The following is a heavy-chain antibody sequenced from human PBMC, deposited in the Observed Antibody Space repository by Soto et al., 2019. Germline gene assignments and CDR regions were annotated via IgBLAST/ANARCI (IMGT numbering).Heavy chain of an antibody. V-gene: IGHV3-30-3*02. CDR1: GFTFSSYA. Sequence: QVQLVESGGGVVQPGRSLRLSCAASGFTFSSYAMHWVRQAPGKGLEWVAVISYDESNKYYADSVKGRFTISRDNSKNTLYLQMNSLRAEDTAVYYCAKSYGPDYWGQGTLVTVSS. CDR2: ISYDESNK. CDR3: AKSYGPDY. J-gene: IGHJ4*02. D-gene: IGHD3-10*01.